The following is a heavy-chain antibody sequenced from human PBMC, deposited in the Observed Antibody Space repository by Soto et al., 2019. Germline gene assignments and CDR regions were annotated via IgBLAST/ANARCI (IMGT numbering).Heavy chain of an antibody. D-gene: IGHD3-10*01. Sequence: PGGSLRLSCAASGFTFSSYAMHWVRQPPATGLEWVAVISCDGSNKYYADSVKGRFTISRDNSKNTLYLQMNSLRAEDTAVYYCARVEDGWFGELSPADYWGQGTLVTVSS. CDR2: ISCDGSNK. CDR1: GFTFSSYA. CDR3: ARVEDGWFGELSPADY. V-gene: IGHV3-30-3*01. J-gene: IGHJ4*02.